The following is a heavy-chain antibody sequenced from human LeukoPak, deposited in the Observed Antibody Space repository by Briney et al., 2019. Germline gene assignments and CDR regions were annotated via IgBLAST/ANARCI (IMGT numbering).Heavy chain of an antibody. CDR3: ARERYYGSGSYYNNYGMDV. V-gene: IGHV1-8*01. CDR1: GYTFTSYD. CDR2: MNPNSGDT. J-gene: IGHJ6*02. D-gene: IGHD3-10*01. Sequence: ASVKVSCKASGYTFTSYDINWVRQATGQGLEWMGWMNPNSGDTGYAQKFQGRVTMTRNTSISTAYVELSSLRSEDTAVYYCARERYYGSGSYYNNYGMDVWGQGTTVTVSS.